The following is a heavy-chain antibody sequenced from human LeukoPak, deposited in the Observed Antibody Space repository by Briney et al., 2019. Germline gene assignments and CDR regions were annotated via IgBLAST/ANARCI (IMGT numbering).Heavy chain of an antibody. Sequence: GASVEVSCKASGYTFTSYGISWVRQAPGQGLEWMGWISAYNGNTNYAQKLQGGVTMTTDTSTSTAYMELRSLRSDDTAVYYCAREYWDGYNPNYFDYWGQGTLVTVSS. D-gene: IGHD5-24*01. J-gene: IGHJ4*02. CDR2: ISAYNGNT. CDR1: GYTFTSYG. V-gene: IGHV1-18*01. CDR3: AREYWDGYNPNYFDY.